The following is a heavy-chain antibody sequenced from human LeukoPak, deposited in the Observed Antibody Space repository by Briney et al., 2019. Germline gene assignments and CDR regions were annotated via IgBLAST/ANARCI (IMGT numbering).Heavy chain of an antibody. V-gene: IGHV1-18*01. D-gene: IGHD6-19*01. J-gene: IGHJ5*02. Sequence: ASVKVSCKASGYTXTSYGISWVRQAPGQGLEWMGWISAYNGNTNYAQELQGRVTMTTDTSTSTAYMELRSLRSDDTAVYYCARDLGYSSGWYWFDPWGQGTLVTVSS. CDR2: ISAYNGNT. CDR3: ARDLGYSSGWYWFDP. CDR1: GYTXTSYG.